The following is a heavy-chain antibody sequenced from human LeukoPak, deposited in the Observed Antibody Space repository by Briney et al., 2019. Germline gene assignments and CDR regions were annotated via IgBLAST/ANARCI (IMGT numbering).Heavy chain of an antibody. D-gene: IGHD1-26*01. V-gene: IGHV3-9*01. Sequence: GGSLRLSCAASGFTFDDYAMHWVRQAPGKGLEWVSGISWNSGSMGYADSVKGRFTISRDNAKNSLYLQMNSLRAEDTALYYCAKDRQWELRGDYFDYWGQGTLVTVSS. CDR2: ISWNSGSM. CDR1: GFTFDDYA. CDR3: AKDRQWELRGDYFDY. J-gene: IGHJ4*02.